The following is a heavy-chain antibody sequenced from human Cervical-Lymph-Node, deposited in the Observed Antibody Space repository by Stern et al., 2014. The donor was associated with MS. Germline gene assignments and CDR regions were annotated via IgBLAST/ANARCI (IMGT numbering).Heavy chain of an antibody. CDR1: GGTFSSYA. J-gene: IGHJ6*02. D-gene: IGHD2/OR15-2a*01. CDR3: ARLQTVGSSWEYYNAMDV. CDR2: IIPIFGTV. V-gene: IGHV1-69*06. Sequence: QVHLVQSGAEVKKPGSSVKVSCKASGGTFSSYAISWVRQAPGQGLAWMGGIIPIFGTVKYAQKFQGRVTITADKSTSTAYMELSSLRSEDTAVYYCARLQTVGSSWEYYNAMDVWGQGTTVTVSS.